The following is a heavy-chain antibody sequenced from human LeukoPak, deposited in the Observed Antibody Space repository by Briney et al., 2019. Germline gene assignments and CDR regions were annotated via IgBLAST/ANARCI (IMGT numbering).Heavy chain of an antibody. D-gene: IGHD6-6*01. V-gene: IGHV4-34*01. CDR3: AGDYSSSSFDY. Sequence: PSETLSLTCAVYGGSFSGYYWSWIRQPPGKGLEWIGEINHSGSTNYNPSLKSRVTISVDTSKNQFSLKLSSVTAADTAVYYCAGDYSSSSFDYWGQETLVTVSS. CDR1: GGSFSGYY. CDR2: INHSGST. J-gene: IGHJ4*02.